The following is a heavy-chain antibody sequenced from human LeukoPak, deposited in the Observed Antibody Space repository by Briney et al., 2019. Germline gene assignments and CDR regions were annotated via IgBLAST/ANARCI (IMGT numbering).Heavy chain of an antibody. CDR1: GGTFSSYA. Sequence: SVKVSCKASGGTFSSYAISWVRQAPGQGLEWMGGIIPIFGTANYAQKFQGRVTITADESTSTAYMELSSLRSEDTAVYYCARGWVRGVIIGVAYYYMDVWGKGTTVTISS. CDR2: IIPIFGTA. CDR3: ARGWVRGVIIGVAYYYMDV. J-gene: IGHJ6*03. V-gene: IGHV1-69*13. D-gene: IGHD3-10*01.